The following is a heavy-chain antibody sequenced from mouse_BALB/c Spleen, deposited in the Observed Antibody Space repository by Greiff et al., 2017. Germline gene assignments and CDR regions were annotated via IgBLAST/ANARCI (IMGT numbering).Heavy chain of an antibody. D-gene: IGHD2-14*01. CDR2: ISSGGSYT. CDR1: GFTFSSYG. CDR3: ARYDGFDY. Sequence: EVQVVESGGDLVKPGGSLKLSCAASGFTFSSYGMSWVRQTPDKRLEWVATISSGGSYTYYPDSVKGRFTISRDNAKNTLYLQMSSLKSEDTAMYYCARYDGFDYWGQGTTLTVSS. J-gene: IGHJ2*01. V-gene: IGHV5-6*01.